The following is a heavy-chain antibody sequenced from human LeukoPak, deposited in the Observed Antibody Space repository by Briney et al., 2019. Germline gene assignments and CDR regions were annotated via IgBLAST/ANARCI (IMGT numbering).Heavy chain of an antibody. J-gene: IGHJ4*02. V-gene: IGHV4-59*01. CDR1: GGSISSYY. CDR3: AASSSIAFRLFTDY. CDR2: IYYSGST. Sequence: ASETLSLTCTVSGGSISSYYWSWIRQPPGKGLEWLGYIYYSGSTNYNPSLKSRVTISVDTSKNQFSLKLSSVTAADTAVYYCAASSSIAFRLFTDYWGQGTLVTVSS. D-gene: IGHD6-6*01.